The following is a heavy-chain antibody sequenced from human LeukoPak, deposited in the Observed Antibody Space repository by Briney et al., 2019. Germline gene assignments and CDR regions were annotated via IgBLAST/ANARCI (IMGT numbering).Heavy chain of an antibody. CDR1: GGSISSYY. Sequence: PSETLSLTCTVSGGSISSYYWSWIRQPPGKGLEWIGYIYYTGSTNYNPSPKSRVTISVDTSKNQFSLRLSSVTAADTAVHYCARGGGTMIRGVSGNWFDPWGQGTLVTVSS. V-gene: IGHV4-59*01. CDR2: IYYTGST. J-gene: IGHJ5*02. CDR3: ARGGGTMIRGVSGNWFDP. D-gene: IGHD3-10*01.